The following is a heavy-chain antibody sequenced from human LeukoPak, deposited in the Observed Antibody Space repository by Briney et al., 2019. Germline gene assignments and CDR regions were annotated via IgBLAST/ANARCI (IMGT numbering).Heavy chain of an antibody. J-gene: IGHJ4*02. D-gene: IGHD3-22*01. V-gene: IGHV3-33*08. Sequence: GGSLRLSCAVSGITLSNYGMSWVRQAPGKGLEWVAIIGYDGSNEYYADCVKGRFTISRDNSKNTLYLQMNSLRAEDTAVYYCARGYDTTANYYEYFDYWGQGTLVTVSS. CDR1: GITLSNYG. CDR2: IGYDGSNE. CDR3: ARGYDTTANYYEYFDY.